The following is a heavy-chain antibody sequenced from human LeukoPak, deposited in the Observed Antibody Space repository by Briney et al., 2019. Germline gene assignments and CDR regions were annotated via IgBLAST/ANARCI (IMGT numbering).Heavy chain of an antibody. CDR3: ARARANIVVVPAASDY. CDR1: GFTFSSFW. CDR2: IKQDGSET. V-gene: IGHV3-7*01. D-gene: IGHD2-2*01. Sequence: GGSLRLSCAASGFTFSSFWLSWVRQAPTKGLEWVADIKQDGSETYYVDSVKGRFTISRDNAKNSLYLQMNSLRAEDTAVYYCARARANIVVVPAASDYWGQGTLVTVSS. J-gene: IGHJ4*02.